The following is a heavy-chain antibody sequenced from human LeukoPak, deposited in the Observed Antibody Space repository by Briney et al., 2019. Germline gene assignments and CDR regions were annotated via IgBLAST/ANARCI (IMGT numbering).Heavy chain of an antibody. J-gene: IGHJ4*02. Sequence: GGSLRLSCAASGFTFSSYAMSWVRQAPGKGLEWVSAISGSGGSTYYADSVRGRFTISRDNSKNTLYLQMNSLRAEDTAVYYCAKQIYYTSRNQRETSDYWGQGTLATVSS. CDR2: ISGSGGST. D-gene: IGHD3-10*01. CDR3: AKQIYYTSRNQRETSDY. V-gene: IGHV3-23*01. CDR1: GFTFSSYA.